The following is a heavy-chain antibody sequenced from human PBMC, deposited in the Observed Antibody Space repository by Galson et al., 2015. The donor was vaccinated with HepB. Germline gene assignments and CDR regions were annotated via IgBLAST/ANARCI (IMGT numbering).Heavy chain of an antibody. J-gene: IGHJ5*02. CDR2: ISYDGSNK. CDR3: ARDLGGGVVVAAYNWFDP. CDR1: GFTFSSYA. D-gene: IGHD2-15*01. V-gene: IGHV3-30-3*01. Sequence: SLRLSCAASGFTFSSYAMHWVRQAPGKGLEWVAVISYDGSNKYYADSVKGRFTISRDNSKNTLYLQMNSLRAEDTAVYYCARDLGGGVVVAAYNWFDPWGQGTLVTVSS.